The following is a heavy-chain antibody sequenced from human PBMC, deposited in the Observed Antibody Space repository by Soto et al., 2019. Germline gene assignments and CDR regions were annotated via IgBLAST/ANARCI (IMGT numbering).Heavy chain of an antibody. CDR2: VSIGGST. CDR1: GFTFSSYA. V-gene: IGHV3-23*01. CDR3: AKRRGAGGHFDY. D-gene: IGHD2-15*01. Sequence: GGSLRLSCAASGFTFSSYAMCWVRQGPGKGLEWVAVVSIGGSTHYADSVRGRFTISRDNSKNTLSLQMNSLTAEDTAVYFCAKRRGAGGHFDYWGQGALVTVSS. J-gene: IGHJ4*02.